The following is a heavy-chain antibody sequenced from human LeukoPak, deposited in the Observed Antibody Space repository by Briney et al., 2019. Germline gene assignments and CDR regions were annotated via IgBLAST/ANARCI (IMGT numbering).Heavy chain of an antibody. CDR1: GFTFSNYG. CDR3: AKDWAMIVVAGGYFDY. J-gene: IGHJ4*02. Sequence: GGSLRLSCAASGFTFSNYGMHWVRQAPGKGLEWVAFIRFDGTNKYYVDSVKGRFTISRDNSKNTLYLQMNSLRAEDTAVYYCAKDWAMIVVAGGYFDYWGQGTLVTVSS. D-gene: IGHD3-22*01. CDR2: IRFDGTNK. V-gene: IGHV3-30*02.